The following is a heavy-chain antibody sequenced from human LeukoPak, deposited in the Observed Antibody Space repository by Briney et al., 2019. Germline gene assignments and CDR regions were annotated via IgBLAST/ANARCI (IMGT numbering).Heavy chain of an antibody. CDR3: LRGYSYAPFDY. V-gene: IGHV4-39*03. CDR1: GGSISSSSYY. D-gene: IGHD5-18*01. J-gene: IGHJ4*02. CDR2: IYYSGST. Sequence: SETLSLTCTVSGGSISSSSYYWGWIRQPPGKGLEWIGSIYYSGSTYYNPSLKSRVTISVDTSKNQFSLKVISVTAADTAMYYCLRGYSYAPFDYWGQGTLVTVSS.